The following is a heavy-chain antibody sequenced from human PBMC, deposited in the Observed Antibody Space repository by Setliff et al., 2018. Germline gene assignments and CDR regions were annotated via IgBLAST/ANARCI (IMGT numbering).Heavy chain of an antibody. CDR2: IKSKGEDETT. J-gene: IGHJ5*01. D-gene: IGHD3-3*01. CDR3: TTGPRDSRNYMTWLDS. Sequence: GSLRLSCAASGITFKNAWMTWVRQAPGKGLEWVGRIKSKGEDETTNFAASVKGRFSLSRDDSRNMMYLQMSSLKIEDTAFYYCTTGPRDSRNYMTWLDSWGPGTLVTVSS. V-gene: IGHV3-15*01. CDR1: GITFKNAW.